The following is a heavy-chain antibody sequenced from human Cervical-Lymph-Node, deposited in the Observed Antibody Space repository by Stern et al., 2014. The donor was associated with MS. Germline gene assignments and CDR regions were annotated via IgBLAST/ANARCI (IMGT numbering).Heavy chain of an antibody. J-gene: IGHJ6*02. CDR3: ARPPPRRKWDDPNYGMDV. D-gene: IGHD1-1*01. CDR1: GYTFTNNW. CDR2: IYPDDSDI. V-gene: IGHV5-51*03. Sequence: VQLGQSGAEVKKPGESLKISCKGSGYTFTNNWIAWVRQMPGKGLEWMGIIYPDDSDIRYSPSLQGPVTTSSPKSICTASPRRSSRKAADSAVYFCARPPPRRKWDDPNYGMDVWGQGTTVTVSS.